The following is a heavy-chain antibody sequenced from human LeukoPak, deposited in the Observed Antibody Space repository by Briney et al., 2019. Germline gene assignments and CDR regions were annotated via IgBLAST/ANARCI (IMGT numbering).Heavy chain of an antibody. Sequence: SETLSLTCAVSGGSISSGGYSWSWIRQPPGKGPEWIGYIYHSGSTYYNPSLKSRVTISVDRSKNQFSLKLSSVTAADTAVYYCARGEGGSFDYWGQGTLVTVSS. J-gene: IGHJ4*02. V-gene: IGHV4-30-2*01. CDR2: IYHSGST. CDR1: GGSISSGGYS. CDR3: ARGEGGSFDY.